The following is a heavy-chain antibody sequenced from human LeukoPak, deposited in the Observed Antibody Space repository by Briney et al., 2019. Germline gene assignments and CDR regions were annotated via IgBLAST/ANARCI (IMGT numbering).Heavy chain of an antibody. V-gene: IGHV1-8*03. CDR2: MNPNSGNT. J-gene: IGHJ5*02. CDR3: ARHHNWFDP. CDR1: GYTFTSYD. Sequence: ASVKVSCKASGYTFTSYDINWVRQATGQGLEWMGWMNPNSGNTGYAQKFQGRVTITRNTSISTAYMELSSVTAADTAVYYCARHHNWFDPWGQGTLVTVSS.